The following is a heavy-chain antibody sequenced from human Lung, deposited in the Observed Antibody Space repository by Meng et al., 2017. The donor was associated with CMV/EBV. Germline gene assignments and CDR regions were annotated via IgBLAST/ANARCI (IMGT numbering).Heavy chain of an antibody. V-gene: IGHV1-2*02. CDR2: INANSGAT. Sequence: GYTFTGYYMHWVRQAPGQGLEWMRWINANSGATNYAQKFQGRGTMTKDTSITTAYMELNRLRSDDTALYYCARFNAIFYDSSGHYYDHWGQGTLVTVSS. D-gene: IGHD3-22*01. J-gene: IGHJ4*02. CDR1: GYTFTGYY. CDR3: ARFNAIFYDSSGHYYDH.